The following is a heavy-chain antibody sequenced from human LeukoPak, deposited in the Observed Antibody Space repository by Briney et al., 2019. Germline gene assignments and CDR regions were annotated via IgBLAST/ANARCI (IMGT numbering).Heavy chain of an antibody. CDR1: GGSFSGYY. CDR2: INHSGST. Sequence: PSETLSLTCAVYGGSFSGYYWSWIRQPPGKGLEWIGEINHSGSTNYNPSLKSRVTISVDTSKNQFSLKLSSVTAADTAVYYCARHQDYYDSSHDYWGQGTLVTVSS. V-gene: IGHV4-34*01. CDR3: ARHQDYYDSSHDY. J-gene: IGHJ4*02. D-gene: IGHD3-22*01.